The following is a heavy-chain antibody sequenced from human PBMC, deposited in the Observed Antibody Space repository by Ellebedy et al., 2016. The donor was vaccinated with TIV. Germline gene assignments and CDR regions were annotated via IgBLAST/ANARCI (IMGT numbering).Heavy chain of an antibody. CDR3: ARDMGRWLQFLGY. CDR1: GFTFSSYN. D-gene: IGHD5-24*01. J-gene: IGHJ4*02. Sequence: GESLKISCAASGFTFSSYNMIWVRQAPGKGLEWISYISSTTLTTEYADSVKGRFTNSRDNAKNSVYLQMNSLRAEDTAVYFCARDMGRWLQFLGYWGQGTLVTVSS. V-gene: IGHV3-48*04. CDR2: ISSTTLTT.